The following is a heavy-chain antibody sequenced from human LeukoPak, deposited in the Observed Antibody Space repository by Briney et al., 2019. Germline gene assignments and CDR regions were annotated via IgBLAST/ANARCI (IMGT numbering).Heavy chain of an antibody. D-gene: IGHD2-21*02. Sequence: GGSLRLSCAASGFTFSSYAMHWVRQAPVKGLEWVAVISYDGSNKYYADSVKGRFTISRDNSKNTLYLQMNSLRAEDTAVYYSAKDAGFGVVTAIPGYWGQGTLVTVSS. CDR1: GFTFSSYA. CDR3: AKDAGFGVVTAIPGY. CDR2: ISYDGSNK. V-gene: IGHV3-30-3*01. J-gene: IGHJ4*02.